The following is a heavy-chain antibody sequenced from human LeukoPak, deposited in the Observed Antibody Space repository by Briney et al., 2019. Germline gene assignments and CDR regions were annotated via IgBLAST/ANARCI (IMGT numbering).Heavy chain of an antibody. Sequence: GGSVRVSCAASGFTFSSHCMHWVRQAPGKGPEWVGIRKPNGSEKYYLDSVPGRVTITRDIAKKSLYVEMNSLRAEDTAVYYCASYSNDSSGYKPRWDGMDVWGQGTTVTVSS. CDR1: GFTFSSHC. CDR3: ASYSNDSSGYKPRWDGMDV. J-gene: IGHJ6*02. V-gene: IGHV3-7*01. CDR2: RKPNGSEK. D-gene: IGHD3-22*01.